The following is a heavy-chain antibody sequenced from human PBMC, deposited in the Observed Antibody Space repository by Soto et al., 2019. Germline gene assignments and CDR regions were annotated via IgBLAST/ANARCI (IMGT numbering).Heavy chain of an antibody. CDR1: GFTFSSYA. J-gene: IGHJ4*02. Sequence: GSLRLSCAASGFTFSSYAMSWVRQAQGKGLXWVSXIXGXGXXXYXXXXVKGRFTISRDNSKNTLYLQMNSLRAQDTAVYYCAKDAQYSYFDYWGQGTLVTVSS. CDR2: IXGXGXXX. CDR3: AKDAQYSYFDY. D-gene: IGHD1-26*01. V-gene: IGHV3-23*01.